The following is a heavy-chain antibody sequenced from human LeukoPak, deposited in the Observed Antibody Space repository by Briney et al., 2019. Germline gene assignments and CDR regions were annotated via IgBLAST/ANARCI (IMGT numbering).Heavy chain of an antibody. CDR2: LWSDGNTK. Sequence: GGSLRLSCVASGFTFSSYGMQWVRQAPGKGLEWVAVLWSDGNTKYYADSVKGRFTFSRDNSKNTLYVEMNNLRAEDTAVYYCAREADCSGGSCYRGAFDIWGQGTMVTVSS. J-gene: IGHJ3*02. D-gene: IGHD2-15*01. V-gene: IGHV3-33*01. CDR3: AREADCSGGSCYRGAFDI. CDR1: GFTFSSYG.